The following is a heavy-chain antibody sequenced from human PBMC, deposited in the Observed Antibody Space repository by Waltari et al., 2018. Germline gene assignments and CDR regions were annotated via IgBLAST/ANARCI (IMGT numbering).Heavy chain of an antibody. V-gene: IGHV4-4*07. CDR3: ACGKYRAFDY. CDR2: MDPGGSA. CDR1: GGSIRSYY. D-gene: IGHD1-26*01. J-gene: IGHJ4*02. Sequence: QVQLQESGPGLVKPSETLSLNCTVSGGSIRSYYWNWIRQSAGKGLEWIGRMDPGGSADYSPCRKSRGTMSGDTAKNQFALKLSSVTAAGTACYYCACGKYRAFDYWGQGTRVTVSS.